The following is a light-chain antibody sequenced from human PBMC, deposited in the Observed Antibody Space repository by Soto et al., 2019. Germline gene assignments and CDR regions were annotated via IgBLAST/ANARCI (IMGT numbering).Light chain of an antibody. CDR1: QTISDW. V-gene: IGKV1-5*01. CDR2: DAS. J-gene: IGKJ1*01. CDR3: QQYNNWPRT. Sequence: IQMTQSPSSLSASVGDRVTITYRASQTISDWLAWYQQKPGKAPKLLIYDASSLESGVPSRFSGSGSGTEFTLTISSLQSEDFAVYYCQQYNNWPRTFGQGTKVDIK.